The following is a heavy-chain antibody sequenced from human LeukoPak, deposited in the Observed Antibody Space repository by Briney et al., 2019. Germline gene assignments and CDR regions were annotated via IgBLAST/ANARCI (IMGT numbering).Heavy chain of an antibody. D-gene: IGHD1-7*01. J-gene: IGHJ3*02. CDR3: ARAGAWNYGVEDAFDI. V-gene: IGHV4-59*01. CDR1: GGSISSYY. CDR2: IYYSGST. Sequence: SETLSLTCTVSGGSISSYYWSWIRQPPGKGLEWIGYIYYSGSTNYNPSLKSRVTISVDTSKNQFSLKLSSVTAADTAVYYCARAGAWNYGVEDAFDIWGQGTMVTVSS.